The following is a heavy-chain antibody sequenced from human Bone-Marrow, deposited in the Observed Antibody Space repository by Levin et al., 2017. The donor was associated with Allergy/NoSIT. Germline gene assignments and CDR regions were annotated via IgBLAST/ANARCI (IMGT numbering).Heavy chain of an antibody. Sequence: SGPTLVKPTQTLTLTCTFSGFSLSTSGVGVGWIRQPPGKALEWLALIYWDDDKRYSPSLKSRLTITKDTSKNQVVLTMTNMDPVDTATYYCAHSGNRRPTERVGSGYSSSWSLYYYYYGMDVWGQGTTVTVSS. J-gene: IGHJ6*02. CDR1: GFSLSTSGVG. D-gene: IGHD6-13*01. CDR2: IYWDDDK. CDR3: AHSGNRRPTERVGSGYSSSWSLYYYYYGMDV. V-gene: IGHV2-5*02.